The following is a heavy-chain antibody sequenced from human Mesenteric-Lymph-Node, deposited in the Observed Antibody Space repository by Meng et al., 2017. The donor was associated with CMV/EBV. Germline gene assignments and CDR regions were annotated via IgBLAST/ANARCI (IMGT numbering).Heavy chain of an antibody. J-gene: IGHJ4*02. V-gene: IGHV3-7*03. CDR1: GFIFSNAW. Sequence: GGSLRLSCVASGFIFSNAWLNWVRQAPGKGLEWVANIKPDGSEKYYVDSVKGRFTISRDNAKNSLYLQMNSLKTEDTAVYYCTRLYETIDYWGQGTLVTVSS. CDR3: TRLYETIDY. D-gene: IGHD3-3*01. CDR2: IKPDGSEK.